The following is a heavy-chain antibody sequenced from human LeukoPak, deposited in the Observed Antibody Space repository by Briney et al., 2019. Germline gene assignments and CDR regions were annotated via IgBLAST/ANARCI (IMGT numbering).Heavy chain of an antibody. D-gene: IGHD3-16*01. CDR2: ISSNGGST. Sequence: GGSLRLSCAASGFTFSSYAMHWVRQAPGKGLEYVSAISSNGGSTYYANSVKGRFTISRDNSKNTLYLQMGSLRAEDMAVYYCAKDTPLCYFDYWGQGTLVTVSS. V-gene: IGHV3-64*01. J-gene: IGHJ4*02. CDR3: AKDTPLCYFDY. CDR1: GFTFSSYA.